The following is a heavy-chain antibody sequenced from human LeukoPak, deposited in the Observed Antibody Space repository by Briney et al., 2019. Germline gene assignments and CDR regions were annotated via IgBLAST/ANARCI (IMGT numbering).Heavy chain of an antibody. CDR1: GFTFSSYA. CDR3: AKDLEVGLLWFGELYY. V-gene: IGHV3-30-3*01. CDR2: ISYDGSNK. J-gene: IGHJ4*02. Sequence: PGGSLRLSCAASGFTFSSYAMHWVRQAPGKGLEWVAVISYDGSNKYYADSVKGRFTISRDNSKNTLYLQMNSLRAEDTAVYYCAKDLEVGLLWFGELYYGGQGTLVTISS. D-gene: IGHD3-10*01.